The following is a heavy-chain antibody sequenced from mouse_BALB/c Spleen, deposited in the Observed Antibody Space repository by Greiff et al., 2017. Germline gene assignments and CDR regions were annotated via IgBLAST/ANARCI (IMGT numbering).Heavy chain of an antibody. CDR2: ISSGGSYT. Sequence: EVQLVESGGDLVKPGGSLKLSCAASGFTFSSYGMSWVRQTPDKRLEWVATISSGGSYTYYPDSVKGRFTISRDNAKNTLYLQMSSLKSEDTAMYYCARHDMGYFDYWGQGTTLTVSS. CDR3: ARHDMGYFDY. V-gene: IGHV5-6*01. CDR1: GFTFSSYG. J-gene: IGHJ2*01.